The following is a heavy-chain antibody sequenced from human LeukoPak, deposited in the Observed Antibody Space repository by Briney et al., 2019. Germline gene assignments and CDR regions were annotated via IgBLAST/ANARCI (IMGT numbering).Heavy chain of an antibody. D-gene: IGHD2-21*02. CDR1: GFTFDDYD. V-gene: IGHV3-9*01. CDR3: VRDNPRCCGVVPANIDDL. CDR2: ISWNSGSI. Sequence: GWSLRLSCAASGFTFDDYDMHWVRQAPGKGLEWVSGISWNSGSIGYADSVKGRFTISRDNAKNSLYLQMNSLRADDTAMYYCVRDNPRCCGVVPANIDDLWGQGTLVTVSS. J-gene: IGHJ5*02.